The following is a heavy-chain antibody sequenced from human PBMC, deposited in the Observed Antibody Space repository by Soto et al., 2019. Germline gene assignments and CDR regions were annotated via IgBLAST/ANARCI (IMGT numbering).Heavy chain of an antibody. J-gene: IGHJ4*02. D-gene: IGHD6-19*01. Sequence: QVQLVESGGGVVQPGRSLRLSCAASGFTFNTYAMHWVRQAPGKGLEWVVVISYDAINQYYADSVKGRFTISRDNPKNPLYLQMNSLRAEDTAVYYCARGRGRSGWSGSHDYWGQGTLVTVSS. CDR2: ISYDAINQ. CDR3: ARGRGRSGWSGSHDY. V-gene: IGHV3-30-3*01. CDR1: GFTFNTYA.